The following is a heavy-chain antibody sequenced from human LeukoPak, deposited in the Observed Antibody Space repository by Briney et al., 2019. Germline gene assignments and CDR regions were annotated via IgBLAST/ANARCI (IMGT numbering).Heavy chain of an antibody. D-gene: IGHD5-24*01. CDR2: INHSGST. CDR1: GGSLSGYY. CDR3: ARIEMATIGGHFDY. Sequence: SETLSLTCAVYGGSLSGYYWSWIRQPPGKGLEWIGEINHSGSTNYNPSLKSRVTISVDTSKNQFSLKLSSVTAADTAVYYCARIEMATIGGHFDYWGQGTLVTVSS. V-gene: IGHV4-34*01. J-gene: IGHJ4*02.